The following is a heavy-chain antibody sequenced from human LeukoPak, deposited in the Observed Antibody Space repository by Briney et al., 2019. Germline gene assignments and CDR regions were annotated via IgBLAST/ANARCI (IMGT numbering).Heavy chain of an antibody. Sequence: PSETLSLTCAVYGGSFSGYYWSWIRQPPGKGLEWIGEINHSGSTNYNPSLKSRVTISVDTSKNQFSLKLSPVTAADTAVYYCARGLKVGATTRHWFDPWGQGTLVTVSS. CDR3: ARGLKVGATTRHWFDP. V-gene: IGHV4-34*01. CDR1: GGSFSGYY. CDR2: INHSGST. J-gene: IGHJ5*02. D-gene: IGHD1-26*01.